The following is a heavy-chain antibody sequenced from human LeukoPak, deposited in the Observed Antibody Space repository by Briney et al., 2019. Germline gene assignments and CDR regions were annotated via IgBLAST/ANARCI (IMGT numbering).Heavy chain of an antibody. CDR3: ARYGKGRWLTSTRPFWYFDL. D-gene: IGHD5-24*01. Sequence: SETLSLTCAVYGGSFSAYYWSWIRQPPGKGLEWIGEINHSGSTNYNPTLKSRVTISVDTSKNQFSLKLSSVTAADTAVYYCARYGKGRWLTSTRPFWYFDLWGRGTLVTVSS. V-gene: IGHV4-34*01. CDR1: GGSFSAYY. J-gene: IGHJ2*01. CDR2: INHSGST.